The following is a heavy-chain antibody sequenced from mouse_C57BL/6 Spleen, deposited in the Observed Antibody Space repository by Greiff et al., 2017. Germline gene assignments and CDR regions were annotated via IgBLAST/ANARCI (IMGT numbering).Heavy chain of an antibody. Sequence: QVQLQQPGAELVRPGTSVKLSCKASGYTFTSYWMHWVKQRPGQGLEWIGVIDPSDSYTNYNQKFKGKATLTVDTSSSTAYMQLSSLTSEDSAVYDCARDYDSRHWYFDVWGTGTTVTVSS. D-gene: IGHD1-1*01. CDR3: ARDYDSRHWYFDV. J-gene: IGHJ1*03. V-gene: IGHV1-59*01. CDR2: IDPSDSYT. CDR1: GYTFTSYW.